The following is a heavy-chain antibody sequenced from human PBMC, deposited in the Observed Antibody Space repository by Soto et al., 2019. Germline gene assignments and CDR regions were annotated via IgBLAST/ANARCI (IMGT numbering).Heavy chain of an antibody. CDR2: ISYDGSNK. D-gene: IGHD1-26*01. J-gene: IGHJ6*02. CDR3: AKDRPSGSRPYYYGMDV. Sequence: QVQLVESGGGVVQPGRSLRLSCAASGFTFSSYGMHWVRQAPGKGLEWVAVISYDGSNKYYADSMKGRFTISRDNSKNTRYLQMNSLRAEDTAVYYCAKDRPSGSRPYYYGMDVWGQGTTVTVSS. CDR1: GFTFSSYG. V-gene: IGHV3-30*18.